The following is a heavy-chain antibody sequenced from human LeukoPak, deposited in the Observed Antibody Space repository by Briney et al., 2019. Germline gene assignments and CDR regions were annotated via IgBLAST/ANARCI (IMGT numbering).Heavy chain of an antibody. V-gene: IGHV3-21*01. J-gene: IGHJ6*02. CDR3: ARDRRRSFCAMDV. Sequence: GGSLRLFCAASGSTFRDYTMNGVRQAPGKGLEGVSSISSGSGYIYSADSVKGRFTTNRDNHKNSLYLQLNSLTAADTAVYYCARDRRRSFCAMDVWGQGTTVTVSS. CDR2: ISSGSGYI. D-gene: IGHD2-2*01. CDR1: GSTFRDYT.